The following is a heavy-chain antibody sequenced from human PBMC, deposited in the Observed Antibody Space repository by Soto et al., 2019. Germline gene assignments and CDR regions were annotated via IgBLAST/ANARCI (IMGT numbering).Heavy chain of an antibody. J-gene: IGHJ4*02. Sequence: QVQLQQSGPRLARPSGTLSLTCVVSGGSISSTNWWTWVRQTPGKGLEWIGEVYHTGSTKYNPSLKNRDTRALDQSNKQFTLNLKSVTAADTAVYYCATLPPRMVVVVLPIPSGGKGTLVTFSS. CDR2: VYHTGST. V-gene: IGHV4-4*02. CDR3: ATLPPRMVVVVLPIPS. D-gene: IGHD3-22*01. CDR1: GGSISSTNW.